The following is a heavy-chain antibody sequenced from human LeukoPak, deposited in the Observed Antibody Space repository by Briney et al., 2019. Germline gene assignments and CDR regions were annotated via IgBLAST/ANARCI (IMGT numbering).Heavy chain of an antibody. D-gene: IGHD1-26*01. Sequence: SETLSLTCTVSGGSISSSSSYWTWIRQSPGKGLEWIGEINHRGSTNLNPSLKSRVTLSVDTSKHQFSLKLTSMTAADAAVYYCASSVGSTDYWGQGTLVTVSS. J-gene: IGHJ4*02. CDR2: INHRGST. V-gene: IGHV4-39*07. CDR3: ASSVGSTDY. CDR1: GGSISSSSSY.